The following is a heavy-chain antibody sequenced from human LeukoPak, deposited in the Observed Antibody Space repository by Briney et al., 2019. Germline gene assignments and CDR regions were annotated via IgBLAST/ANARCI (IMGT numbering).Heavy chain of an antibody. V-gene: IGHV3-7*05. CDR3: AKATYYSSGHGYYFDY. D-gene: IGHD6-19*01. Sequence: QPGGSLRLSCAASGFTFRSCWMSWVRQAPGKGLEWVANIKQDGSEKYYVDSVKGRFTISRDNAKNSLYLQMNSLRAEDTAVYYCAKATYYSSGHGYYFDYWGQGTLVTVSS. CDR2: IKQDGSEK. CDR1: GFTFRSCW. J-gene: IGHJ4*02.